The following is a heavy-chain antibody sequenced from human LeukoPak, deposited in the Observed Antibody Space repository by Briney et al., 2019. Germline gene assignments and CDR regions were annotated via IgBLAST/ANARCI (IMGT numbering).Heavy chain of an antibody. Sequence: PGGSLRLSCAASGFTFSGSAMHWVRQASGKGLEGVGRIRSKANRYATAYAASVKGRFTISRDDSKNTAYLQMNSLKTEDTAVYYCTRPSAKGVTYFDYWGQGTLVTVSS. CDR3: TRPSAKGVTYFDY. CDR1: GFTFSGSA. D-gene: IGHD2-21*02. J-gene: IGHJ4*02. V-gene: IGHV3-73*01. CDR2: IRSKANRYAT.